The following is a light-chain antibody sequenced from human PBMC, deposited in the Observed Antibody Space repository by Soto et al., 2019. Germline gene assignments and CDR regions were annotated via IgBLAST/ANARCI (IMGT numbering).Light chain of an antibody. Sequence: DIQMTQSPSTLSASVGDRVTITCPASQSISSWLAWYHQKPGKAPKLLIYKASSLESGVPSRFSGSGSGTEFTLTISSLQPDDCATYYCQQNNSYSTFGQGTKVEIK. CDR2: KAS. CDR3: QQNNSYST. J-gene: IGKJ1*01. V-gene: IGKV1-5*03. CDR1: QSISSW.